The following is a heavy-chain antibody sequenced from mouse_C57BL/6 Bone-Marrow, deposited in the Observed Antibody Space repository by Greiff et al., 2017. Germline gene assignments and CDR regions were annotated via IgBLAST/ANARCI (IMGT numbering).Heavy chain of an antibody. V-gene: IGHV14-4*01. J-gene: IGHJ4*01. CDR3: TTISNYGNFVVYAMGY. CDR1: GFNIKDYY. Sequence: VQLKESGAELVRPGASVKLSCTASGFNIKDYYMHWVKQRPEQGLEWIGWIDPDNGDTEYASKFQGKATITADTSSNTAYLQLSSLTSEDTAVYYCTTISNYGNFVVYAMGYWGQGTSVTVSS. D-gene: IGHD2-1*01. CDR2: IDPDNGDT.